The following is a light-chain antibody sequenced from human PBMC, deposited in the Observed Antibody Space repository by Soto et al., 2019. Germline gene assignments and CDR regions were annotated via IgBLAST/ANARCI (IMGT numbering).Light chain of an antibody. V-gene: IGKV3-20*01. J-gene: IGKJ1*01. CDR3: KQYGSPPGG. CDR2: GAS. Sequence: EIVLTQSPGTLSLSPGERATLSCRASQSVGSSYLAWYQQKPGQAPRLLIYGASNRATGIPDRFSGSGSGTDFTLTISRREAEVFAGYYCKQYGSPPGGFGKGPKVEIK. CDR1: QSVGSSY.